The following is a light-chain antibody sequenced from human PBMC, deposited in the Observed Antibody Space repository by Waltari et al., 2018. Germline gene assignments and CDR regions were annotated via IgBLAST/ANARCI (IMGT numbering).Light chain of an antibody. V-gene: IGKV3-20*01. CDR2: GAS. Sequence: ELVLTQSPGTLSLSPGERATLSCRASQSVSRTYLAWYHQKPGQAPRLLIDGASIRATGSPDRFSGSGSGTDFTLTISRLEPEDFAVYYCQQYGSSPVTFGQGTKLEIK. CDR3: QQYGSSPVT. J-gene: IGKJ2*01. CDR1: QSVSRTY.